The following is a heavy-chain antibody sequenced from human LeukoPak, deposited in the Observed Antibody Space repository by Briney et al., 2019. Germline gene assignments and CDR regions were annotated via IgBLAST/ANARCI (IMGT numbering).Heavy chain of an antibody. Sequence: GASVKVSCKASGGTFSSYAISWVRQAPGQGLEWMGGIIPIFGTANYAQKFQGRVTITADESTSTACMELSSLRSEDTAVYYCAIAVAGSQYYFDYWGQGTLVTVSS. J-gene: IGHJ4*02. V-gene: IGHV1-69*13. CDR2: IIPIFGTA. CDR3: AIAVAGSQYYFDY. D-gene: IGHD6-19*01. CDR1: GGTFSSYA.